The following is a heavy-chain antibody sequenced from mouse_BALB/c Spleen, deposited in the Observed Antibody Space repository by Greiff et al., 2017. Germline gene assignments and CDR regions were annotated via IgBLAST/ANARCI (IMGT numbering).Heavy chain of an antibody. CDR1: GYSITSDYA. D-gene: IGHD1-1*01. Sequence: EVKLLESGPGLVKPSQSLSLTCTVTGYSITSDYAWNWIRQFPGNKLEWMGYISYSGSTSYNPSLKSRISITRDTSKNQFFLQLNSVTTEDTATYYGARLLLRTRYFDVWGAGTTVTVSS. CDR2: ISYSGST. CDR3: ARLLLRTRYFDV. V-gene: IGHV3-2*02. J-gene: IGHJ1*01.